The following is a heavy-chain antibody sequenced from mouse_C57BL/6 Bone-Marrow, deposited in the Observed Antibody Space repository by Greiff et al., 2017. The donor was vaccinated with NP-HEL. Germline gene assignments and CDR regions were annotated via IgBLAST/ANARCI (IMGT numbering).Heavy chain of an antibody. V-gene: IGHV5-2*01. D-gene: IGHD1-1*01. CDR2: INSGGGRT. CDR1: VHGLPCYD. J-gene: IGHJ4*01. CDR3: ARLYYYGSSYDYAMDY. Sequence: EVKLVYSVGGLVQPGVALKVDCESAVHGLPCYDSSLVGGAPGKSLDVVAAINSGGGRTYYPDTMERRFIISRDNTKKTLYLQMSSLRSEDTALYYCARLYYYGSSYDYAMDYWGQGTSVTVSS.